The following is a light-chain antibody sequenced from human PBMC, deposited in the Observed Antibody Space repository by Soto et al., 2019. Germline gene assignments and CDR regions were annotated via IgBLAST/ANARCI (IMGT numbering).Light chain of an antibody. CDR3: QQYGDSPFT. J-gene: IGKJ3*01. CDR2: GTS. V-gene: IGKV3-20*01. Sequence: EIVLTQSPGTLSLSAGERATLSCRASQRISTSYLAWYQQKPGRAPRVLVYGTSTRATGIPSRCSGSGSGTDITLTISRLEPEDLAVYYCQQYGDSPFTLGPGTKVDIK. CDR1: QRISTSY.